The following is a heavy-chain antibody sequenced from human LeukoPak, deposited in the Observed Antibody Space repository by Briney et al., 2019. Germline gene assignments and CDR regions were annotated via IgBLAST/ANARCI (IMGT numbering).Heavy chain of an antibody. V-gene: IGHV3-48*01. CDR1: XXTXSSYX. Sequence: LXXAASXXTXSSYXXXWXRQAPGKXXXWXSYISSSSSTIYYADSVKGRFTISRDNAKNSLYLQMNSLRAEDTAVYYCARDQDKATVTFDYWGQGTLVTVSS. J-gene: IGHJ4*02. D-gene: IGHD4-11*01. CDR3: ARDQDKATVTFDY. CDR2: ISSSSSTI.